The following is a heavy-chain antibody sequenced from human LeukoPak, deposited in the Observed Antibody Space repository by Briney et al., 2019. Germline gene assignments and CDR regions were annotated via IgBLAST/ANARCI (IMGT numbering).Heavy chain of an antibody. CDR2: ISGSGGST. CDR1: GFTFSSYA. CDR3: APPRGVI. V-gene: IGHV3-23*01. Sequence: QAGGSLRLSCAASGFTFSSYAMSCVRQAPGKGLEWVSTISGSGGSTNYADSVKGRFTISRDNSKNTLYLQMNSLRAEDTAVYYCAPPRGVIWGQGTLVTVSS. D-gene: IGHD3-10*01. J-gene: IGHJ4*02.